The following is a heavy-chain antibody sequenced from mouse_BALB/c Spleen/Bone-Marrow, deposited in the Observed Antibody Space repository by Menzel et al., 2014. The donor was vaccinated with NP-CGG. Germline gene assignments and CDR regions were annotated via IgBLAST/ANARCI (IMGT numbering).Heavy chain of an antibody. Sequence: EVHLVESGGGLVKPGGSLKLSCAVSGFTFSSYAMSWVRQTPEKRLEWVATISSGGSYTYYPDSVKGRFTISRDNAKNTLYLQMSSLRSEDTAMYYCARHGITRLLDYWGQGTTLTVSS. D-gene: IGHD2-4*01. J-gene: IGHJ2*01. V-gene: IGHV5-9-3*01. CDR1: GFTFSSYA. CDR3: ARHGITRLLDY. CDR2: ISSGGSYT.